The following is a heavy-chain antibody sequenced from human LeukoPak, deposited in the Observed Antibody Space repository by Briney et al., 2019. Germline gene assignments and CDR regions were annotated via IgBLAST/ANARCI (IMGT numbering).Heavy chain of an antibody. CDR3: ARARHYDSSGSNLFDY. CDR1: GFTFSDYW. V-gene: IGHV3-7*02. CDR2: IKQDGSEK. D-gene: IGHD3-22*01. Sequence: GGSLRLSCAASGFTFSDYWMTWVRQAPGKGLEWVANIKQDGSEKYYVDSLRGRFTISRDNAKNSLYLQMNSLRAEDTAVYYCARARHYDSSGSNLFDYWGQGTLVTVSS. J-gene: IGHJ4*02.